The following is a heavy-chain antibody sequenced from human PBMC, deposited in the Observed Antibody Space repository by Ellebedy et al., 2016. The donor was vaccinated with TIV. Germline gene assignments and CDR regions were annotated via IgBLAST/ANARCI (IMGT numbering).Heavy chain of an antibody. CDR1: GFTFSTYW. CDR3: AGLDTDMVRSSGY. J-gene: IGHJ4*02. CDR2: IKQDGSEQ. D-gene: IGHD5-18*01. V-gene: IGHV3-7*01. Sequence: GESLKISCAASGFTFSTYWMSWVRQAPGKGLEWVACIKQDGSEQYYVDSVKGRFTISTDSAKNSLYLQMNSLRAEDTAVYYCAGLDTDMVRSSGYWGQGTLVTVSS.